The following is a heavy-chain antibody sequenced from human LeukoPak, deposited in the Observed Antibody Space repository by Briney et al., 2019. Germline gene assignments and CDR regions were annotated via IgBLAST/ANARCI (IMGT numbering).Heavy chain of an antibody. CDR2: ISWNSGSI. V-gene: IGHV3-9*01. D-gene: IGHD1-26*01. J-gene: IGHJ4*02. Sequence: GGSLRLSFAASGFTFDDYAMHWVRQAPGKGLEWVSGISWNSGSIGYADSVKGRFTISRDNAKNSLYLQMNSLRAEDTAVYYCAKEYSGSFSPFPSYFDYWGRGPLVPVSS. CDR1: GFTFDDYA. CDR3: AKEYSGSFSPFPSYFDY.